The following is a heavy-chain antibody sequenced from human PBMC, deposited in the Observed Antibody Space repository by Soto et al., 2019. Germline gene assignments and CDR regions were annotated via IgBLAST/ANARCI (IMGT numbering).Heavy chain of an antibody. CDR1: GGSISSYY. J-gene: IGHJ6*02. CDR3: AREGAAVADTFYYYYGMDV. CDR2: IYTSGST. Sequence: SETLSLTCTVSGGSISSYYWSWIRQPAGKGLEWIGRIYTSGSTNYNPSLKSRVTMSVDTSKNQFSLKLSSVTAADTAVYYCAREGAAVADTFYYYYGMDVWGQGTKVTVS. V-gene: IGHV4-4*07. D-gene: IGHD6-19*01.